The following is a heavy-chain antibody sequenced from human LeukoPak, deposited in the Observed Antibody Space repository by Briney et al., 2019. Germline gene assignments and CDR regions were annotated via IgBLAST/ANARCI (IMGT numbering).Heavy chain of an antibody. CDR3: AKDTDYGDYLFDY. CDR1: GGTFSSYA. CDR2: MNPNSGNT. J-gene: IGHJ4*02. Sequence: ASVTVSCKASGGTFSSYAISWVRQAPGQGLEWMGWMNPNSGNTGYAQKFQGRVTMTRNTSISTAYMELSSLRAEDTAVYYCAKDTDYGDYLFDYWGQGTLVTVSS. D-gene: IGHD4-17*01. V-gene: IGHV1-8*02.